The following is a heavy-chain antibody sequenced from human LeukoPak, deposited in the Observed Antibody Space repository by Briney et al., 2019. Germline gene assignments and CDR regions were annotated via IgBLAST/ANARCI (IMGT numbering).Heavy chain of an antibody. Sequence: GGSLRLSCAASGFTFSSYWMHWVRQVPGKGLVWVSRINSDGSSTTYADSVEGRFTISRDNAKSTLYLQMNSLRAEDTAVYYCATLAENRDSGYYFDSWGQGTLVTVSS. CDR2: INSDGSST. V-gene: IGHV3-74*01. CDR3: ATLAENRDSGYYFDS. D-gene: IGHD3-10*01. J-gene: IGHJ4*02. CDR1: GFTFSSYW.